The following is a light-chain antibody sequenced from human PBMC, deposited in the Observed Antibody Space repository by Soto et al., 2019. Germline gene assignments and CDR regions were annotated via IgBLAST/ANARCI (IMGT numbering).Light chain of an antibody. CDR3: SSYTSSSTLYV. Sequence: QSVLTQPASVSGSPGQSITISCTGTSSNGGGYNYVSWYQQHPGKAPKLMIYDVSNRPSGVSNRFSGSKSGNTASLTISGLQAEDEADYYASSYTSSSTLYVFGPGTKVTVL. CDR1: SSNGGGYNY. CDR2: DVS. J-gene: IGLJ1*01. V-gene: IGLV2-14*01.